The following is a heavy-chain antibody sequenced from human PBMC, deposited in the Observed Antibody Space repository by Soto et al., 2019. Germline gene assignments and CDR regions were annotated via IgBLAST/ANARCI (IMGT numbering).Heavy chain of an antibody. J-gene: IGHJ4*02. Sequence: LRLSCAASGFTFSDAWMTWVRQAPGKGLEWVGHIRSKADGVTTDYAAPVKGRFTISREDSKNTLYLQMNSLKTEDTAVYYCTTGFTFSKDYWGQGTLVTVSS. V-gene: IGHV3-15*01. CDR2: IRSKADGVTT. CDR3: TTGFTFSKDY. CDR1: GFTFSDAW. D-gene: IGHD3-3*02.